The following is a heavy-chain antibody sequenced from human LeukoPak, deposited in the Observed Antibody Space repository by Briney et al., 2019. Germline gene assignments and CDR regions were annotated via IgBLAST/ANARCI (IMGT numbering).Heavy chain of an antibody. CDR2: IYYSGST. Sequence: SETLSLTCTVSGGSISSSSYYWGWIRQPPGKGLEWIGSIYYSGSTYYNPSLKSRVTISVDTSKNQFSLKLSSVTAADTAVYYCARGHCSSTSCYNWFDPWGQGTLVTVSS. D-gene: IGHD2-2*01. V-gene: IGHV4-39*07. J-gene: IGHJ5*02. CDR1: GGSISSSSYY. CDR3: ARGHCSSTSCYNWFDP.